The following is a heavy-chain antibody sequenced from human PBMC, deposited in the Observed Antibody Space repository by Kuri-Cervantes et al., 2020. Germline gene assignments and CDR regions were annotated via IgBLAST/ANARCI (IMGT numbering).Heavy chain of an antibody. Sequence: GGSLRLSCAASGFTFSSYGMHWVRQAPGRGLEWVAVIWYDGSNKYYADSVKGRFTISRDNSKNTLYLQMNSLRAEDTAVYYCAKENTGIAVAGNNWFDPWGQGTLVTVSS. CDR2: IWYDGSNK. V-gene: IGHV3-30*02. D-gene: IGHD6-19*01. CDR3: AKENTGIAVAGNNWFDP. CDR1: GFTFSSYG. J-gene: IGHJ5*02.